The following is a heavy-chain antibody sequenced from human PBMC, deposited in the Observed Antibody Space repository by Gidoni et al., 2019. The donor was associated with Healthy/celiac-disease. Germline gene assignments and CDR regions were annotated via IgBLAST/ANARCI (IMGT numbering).Heavy chain of an antibody. J-gene: IGHJ6*02. CDR3: SMTTGRYYGMDV. Sequence: QVQLVQSGAEVKKPGSSVKVSCKASGGTFSSYTISWVRQAPGQGLEWMGRIIPILGIANYAQKFQGRVTITADKSTSTAYMELSSLRSEDTAVYYCSMTTGRYYGMDVWGQGTTVTVSS. D-gene: IGHD4-4*01. CDR1: GGTFSSYT. V-gene: IGHV1-69*02. CDR2: IIPILGIA.